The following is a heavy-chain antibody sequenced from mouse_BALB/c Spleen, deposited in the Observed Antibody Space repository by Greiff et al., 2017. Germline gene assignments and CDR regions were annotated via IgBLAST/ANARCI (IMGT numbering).Heavy chain of an antibody. D-gene: IGHD1-1*01. J-gene: IGHJ4*01. V-gene: IGHV1S56*01. CDR2: IYPGNVNT. Sequence: VKLQESGPELVKPGASVRISCKASGYTFTSYYIHWVKQRPGQGLEWIGWIYPGNVNTKYNEKFKGKATLTADKSSSTAYMQLSSLTSEDSAVYFCARNYGYAMDYWGQGTSVTVSS. CDR3: ARNYGYAMDY. CDR1: GYTFTSYY.